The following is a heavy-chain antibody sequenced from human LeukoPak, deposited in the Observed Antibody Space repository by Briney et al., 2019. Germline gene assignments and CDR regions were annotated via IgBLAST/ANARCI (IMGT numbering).Heavy chain of an antibody. J-gene: IGHJ6*01. Sequence: GGSLRLSRAASGFSFSNYGMSWVRQAPGKGLEWVSAITGSGETTFYADSVKGRLTVSRDNSKNMLYLQMNSMSAEDTAVYCCAKYCISSSCYRGSYYGMDVWGRGTTVTVS. CDR2: ITGSGETT. CDR3: AKYCISSSCYRGSYYGMDV. V-gene: IGHV3-23*01. D-gene: IGHD2-2*01. CDR1: GFSFSNYG.